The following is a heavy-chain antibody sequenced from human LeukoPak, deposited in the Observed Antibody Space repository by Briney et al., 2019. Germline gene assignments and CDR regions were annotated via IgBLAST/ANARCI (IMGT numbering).Heavy chain of an antibody. CDR1: GFTFSSYT. CDR3: ARGHRYYDILTGHAERRGPFDY. CDR2: ISSSSSYI. V-gene: IGHV3-21*01. D-gene: IGHD3-9*01. J-gene: IGHJ4*02. Sequence: GGSLRLSCAASGFTFSSYTMNWVRQAPGKGLEWVSSISSSSSYIYYADSVKGRFTISRDNAKNSLYLQMNSLRAEDTAVYYCARGHRYYDILTGHAERRGPFDYWGQGTLVTVSS.